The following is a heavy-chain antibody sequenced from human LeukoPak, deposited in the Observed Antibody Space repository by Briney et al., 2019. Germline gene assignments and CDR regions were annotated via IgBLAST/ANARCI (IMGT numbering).Heavy chain of an antibody. Sequence: GGSLRLSCAASGLTFDDHAMHWVRQAPGKGLEWVSGISWNSGSIGYADSVKGRLTISRDNAKNSLYLQMNSLRAEDTALYYCAKDSKDSDFWSGYYPGYMDVWGKGTTVTVSS. J-gene: IGHJ6*03. CDR2: ISWNSGSI. D-gene: IGHD3-3*01. CDR3: AKDSKDSDFWSGYYPGYMDV. CDR1: GLTFDDHA. V-gene: IGHV3-9*01.